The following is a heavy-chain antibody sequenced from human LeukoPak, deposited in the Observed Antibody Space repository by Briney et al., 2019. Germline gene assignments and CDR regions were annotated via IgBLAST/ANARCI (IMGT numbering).Heavy chain of an antibody. Sequence: KPSETLSLTCSVSGGSVSGYYWSWIRQSPGKGLEWIGYIYSSGATLYSPSLKSRVTMSVDTSENQFSLKLNSVTAAYTAVYYCARHDAVPVIRRGFDFWGQGTLVSVSS. J-gene: IGHJ4*02. CDR2: IYSSGAT. V-gene: IGHV4-59*08. CDR1: GGSVSGYY. D-gene: IGHD2-21*02. CDR3: ARHDAVPVIRRGFDF.